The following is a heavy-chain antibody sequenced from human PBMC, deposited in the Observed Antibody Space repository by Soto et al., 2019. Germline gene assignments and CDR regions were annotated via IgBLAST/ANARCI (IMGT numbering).Heavy chain of an antibody. D-gene: IGHD2-2*01. Sequence: SETLSLTCTVSHGSLSPNYWSWIRQPLGKGLEWIGYIYYAGTTTYNPSLQSRVSISLDTSNNEVSLKLTSVTAADTAVYFCARLGAFYQAMDSWGQGTLVTVSS. CDR1: HGSLSPNY. CDR3: ARLGAFYQAMDS. CDR2: IYYAGTT. J-gene: IGHJ1*01. V-gene: IGHV4-59*08.